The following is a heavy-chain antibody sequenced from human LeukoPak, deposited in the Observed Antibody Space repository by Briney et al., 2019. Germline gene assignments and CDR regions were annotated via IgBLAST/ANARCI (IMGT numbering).Heavy chain of an antibody. CDR2: ISSSGSTI. Sequence: PGGSLRLSCAASELTVSGDYMSWLRQAPGKGLEWVSYISSSGSTIYYADSVKGRFTISRDNAKNSLYLQMNSLRAEDTAVYYCAELGITMIGGVWGKGTTVTISS. D-gene: IGHD3-10*02. CDR3: AELGITMIGGV. J-gene: IGHJ6*04. CDR1: ELTVSGDY. V-gene: IGHV3-11*04.